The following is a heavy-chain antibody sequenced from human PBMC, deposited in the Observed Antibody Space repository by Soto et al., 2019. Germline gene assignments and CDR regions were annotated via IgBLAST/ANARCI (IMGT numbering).Heavy chain of an antibody. CDR2: IYNIGST. J-gene: IGHJ4*02. CDR1: GGSINNNNYY. D-gene: IGHD6-19*01. CDR3: ARGPAGDKVDY. V-gene: IGHV4-30-4*01. Sequence: SETLSLTCTVSGGSINNNNYYWSWIRQPPGKGLEWIGHIYNIGSTYSTPSLRSRVAISIDTSNNQFSLKLTSVTAADTAVYYCARGPAGDKVDYWGQGTLVTAPQ.